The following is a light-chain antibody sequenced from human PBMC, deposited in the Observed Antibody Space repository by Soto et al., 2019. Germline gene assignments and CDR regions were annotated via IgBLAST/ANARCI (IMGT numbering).Light chain of an antibody. CDR2: DVS. CDR3: SSYTSSSTRV. V-gene: IGLV2-14*01. Sequence: ALTQPASVSGSPGQPITISCTGTSSDVGGYNYVSWYQQHPGKAPKLMIYDVSNRPSGVSNRFSGSKSGNTASLTISGLQAEDEADYYCSSYTSSSTRVFGTGTKVTVL. J-gene: IGLJ1*01. CDR1: SSDVGGYNY.